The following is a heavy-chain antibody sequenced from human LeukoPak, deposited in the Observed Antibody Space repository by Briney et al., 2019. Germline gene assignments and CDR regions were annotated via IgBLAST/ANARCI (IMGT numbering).Heavy chain of an antibody. J-gene: IGHJ4*02. CDR3: ARIYSSAWFPDY. V-gene: IGHV1-2*02. CDR1: GYTFTGYY. D-gene: IGHD6-19*01. Sequence: ASVKVSCKASGYTFTGYYMHWVRQAPGQGLEWMGWINPNTDATNYPQKFQGRVTMTRDASISTAYMELISLRSDDTAVYYCARIYSSAWFPDYWGQGTLVTVSS. CDR2: INPNTDAT.